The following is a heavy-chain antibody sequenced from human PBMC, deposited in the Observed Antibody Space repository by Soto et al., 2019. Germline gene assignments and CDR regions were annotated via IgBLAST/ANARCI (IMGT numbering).Heavy chain of an antibody. CDR1: GYTFTSYY. V-gene: IGHV1-46*01. D-gene: IGHD3-22*01. J-gene: IGHJ1*01. Sequence: QVQLVQSGAEVKKPGASVKVSCKASGYTFTSYYMHWVRQAPGQGLEWMGIINPSGGSTSYAQKFQCRVTMTRDTSTSTVYMELSSLRSEDTAVYYCARDKRPTYYYDSSGYYYPPYFQHWGQGTLVTVSS. CDR2: INPSGGST. CDR3: ARDKRPTYYYDSSGYYYPPYFQH.